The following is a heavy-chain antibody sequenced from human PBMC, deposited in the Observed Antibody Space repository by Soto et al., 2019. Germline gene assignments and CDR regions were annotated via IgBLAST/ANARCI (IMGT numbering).Heavy chain of an antibody. V-gene: IGHV3-30-3*01. CDR3: ARDSSSWYDLWGNYYYYGMDV. CDR2: ISYDGSNK. J-gene: IGHJ6*02. CDR1: GFTFSSYA. D-gene: IGHD6-13*01. Sequence: GGSLRLSCAASGFTFSSYAMHWVRQAPGKGLEWVAVISYDGSNKYYADSVKGRFTISRDNSKNTLYLQMNSLRAEDAAVYYCARDSSSWYDLWGNYYYYGMDVWGQGTTVTVSS.